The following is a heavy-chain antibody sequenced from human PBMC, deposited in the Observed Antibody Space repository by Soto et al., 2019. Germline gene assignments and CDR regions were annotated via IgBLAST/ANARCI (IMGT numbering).Heavy chain of an antibody. V-gene: IGHV4-31*03. CDR1: GGSISSGGYY. J-gene: IGHJ5*02. CDR3: ARGVRITMVRGVIIWFDP. Sequence: SETLSLTCTVSGGSISSGGYYWSWIRQHPGKGLEWIGYIYYSGSTYYNPSLKSRVTISVDTSKNQFSLKLSSVTAADTAVYYCARGVRITMVRGVIIWFDPWGQGTLVTVSS. CDR2: IYYSGST. D-gene: IGHD3-10*01.